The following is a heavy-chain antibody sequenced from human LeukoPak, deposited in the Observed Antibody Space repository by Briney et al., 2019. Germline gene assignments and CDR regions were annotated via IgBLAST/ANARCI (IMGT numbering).Heavy chain of an antibody. CDR3: ASSISGYGNFDY. Sequence: PSETLSLTCTVSGGSISSYYWSWVRQPAGKGLEWIGRIHTSGSTNYNPSLKSRVTMSVDTSKNQFSLKLSTVTAADTAVYYCASSISGYGNFDYWGQGTLVTVSS. CDR2: IHTSGST. J-gene: IGHJ4*02. D-gene: IGHD5-12*01. CDR1: GGSISSYY. V-gene: IGHV4-4*07.